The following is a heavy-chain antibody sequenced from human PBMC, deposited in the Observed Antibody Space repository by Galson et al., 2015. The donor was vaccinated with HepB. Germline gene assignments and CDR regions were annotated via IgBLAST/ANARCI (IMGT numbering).Heavy chain of an antibody. CDR3: VKEDILAGFLVGNFHV. J-gene: IGHJ3*01. CDR2: ISNNGVGT. V-gene: IGHV3-64D*06. CDR1: GFNFNYYA. Sequence: SLRLSCAASGFNFNYYAMHWVRQAPGKGLEYLSGISNNGVGTHYADSVTGRFTISRDNFKKNLNLQMSSLRTEDTALYYCVKEDILAGFLVGNFHVWGQGTMVTVSS. D-gene: IGHD3-9*01.